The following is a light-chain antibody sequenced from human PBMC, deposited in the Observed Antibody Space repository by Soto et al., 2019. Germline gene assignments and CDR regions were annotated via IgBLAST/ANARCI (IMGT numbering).Light chain of an antibody. CDR3: CSSAPESTYV. Sequence: QSALAQPASVSGSPGQSITISCTGTSSDVGAYDAVSWYQQYPGKAPQVIIYRGTKRPSGVSSRFSGSVSSNTASLTGSGLQSEDEAEYFCCSSAPESTYVFGNGTKLTVL. J-gene: IGLJ1*01. CDR2: RGT. CDR1: SSDVGAYDA. V-gene: IGLV2-23*01.